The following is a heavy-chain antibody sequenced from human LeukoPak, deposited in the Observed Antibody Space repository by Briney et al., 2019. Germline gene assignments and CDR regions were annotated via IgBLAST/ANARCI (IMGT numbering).Heavy chain of an antibody. Sequence: GESLKISCKGSGYRFTSYWIGWVRQMPGKGLEWVGIIYPGDSDTRNSPSFQGQVTISADKSISTAYVQWSSLKASDTAMYYCARGAVAGNSYAFDIWGQGTMVTVSS. CDR3: ARGAVAGNSYAFDI. CDR2: IYPGDSDT. V-gene: IGHV5-51*01. J-gene: IGHJ3*02. D-gene: IGHD6-19*01. CDR1: GYRFTSYW.